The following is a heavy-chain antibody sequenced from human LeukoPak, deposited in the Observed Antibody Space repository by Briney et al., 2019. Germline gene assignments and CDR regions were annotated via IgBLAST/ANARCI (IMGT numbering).Heavy chain of an antibody. CDR1: GDSISRYY. V-gene: IGHV4-59*01. J-gene: IGHJ4*02. Sequence: SETLFLTCTVSGDSISRYYWSWIRQPPGKGLEWLGYITYTGSTNYNPSLKSRVTISIDTSKMQFSLRVNSVTAADTAVYFCAASIWRTFIDYWGQGSLLTVSS. CDR2: ITYTGST. CDR3: AASIWRTFIDY. D-gene: IGHD3-3*02.